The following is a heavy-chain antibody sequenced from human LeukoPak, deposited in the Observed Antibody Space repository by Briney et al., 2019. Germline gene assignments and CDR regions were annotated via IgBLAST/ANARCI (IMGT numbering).Heavy chain of an antibody. CDR1: GFTFSSYW. V-gene: IGHV3-7*01. CDR3: ARVGGDDYFDY. Sequence: GGSLRLSCAASGFTFSSYWMSWVHQAPGKGLEWVANIKQDGSEKYYVDSVKGRFTISRDNAKNSLYLQMNSLRAEDTAVYYCARVGGDDYFDYWGQGTLVTVSS. J-gene: IGHJ4*02. CDR2: IKQDGSEK. D-gene: IGHD4-17*01.